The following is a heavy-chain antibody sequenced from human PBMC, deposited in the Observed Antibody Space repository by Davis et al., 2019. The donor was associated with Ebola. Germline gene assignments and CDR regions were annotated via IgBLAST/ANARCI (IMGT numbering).Heavy chain of an antibody. D-gene: IGHD4-11*01. Sequence: SETLSLTCTVSGGSIRSYYWSWIRQPPGKGLEWIGYVHYSGSTSTNPSLKSRVTMSVDTSKNQFSLRLRSVIAADTGVYYCATQYSNGWFDPWGQGTLVTVST. CDR1: GGSIRSYY. CDR3: ATQYSNGWFDP. J-gene: IGHJ5*02. V-gene: IGHV4-59*01. CDR2: VHYSGST.